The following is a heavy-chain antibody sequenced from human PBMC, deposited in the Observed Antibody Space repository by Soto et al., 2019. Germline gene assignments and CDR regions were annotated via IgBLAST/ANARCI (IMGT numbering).Heavy chain of an antibody. Sequence: GGSLRLSCTASGFTFGDYAMSWFRQAPGKGLEWVGFIRSKAYGGTTEYAASVKGRFTISRDDSKSIAYLQMNSLKTEDTAVYYCTRLIVVVPAAVDYWGQGTLVTVSS. CDR2: IRSKAYGGTT. J-gene: IGHJ4*02. D-gene: IGHD2-2*01. CDR3: TRLIVVVPAAVDY. CDR1: GFTFGDYA. V-gene: IGHV3-49*03.